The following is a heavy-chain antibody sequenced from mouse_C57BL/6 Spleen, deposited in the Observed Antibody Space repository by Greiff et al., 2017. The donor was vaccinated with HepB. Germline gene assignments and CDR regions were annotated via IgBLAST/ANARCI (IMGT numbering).Heavy chain of an antibody. J-gene: IGHJ4*01. CDR2: ISSGGDYI. CDR3: TRDEGYYPYYAMDY. Sequence: EVKLMESGEGLVKPGGSLKLSCAASGFTFSSYAMSWVRQTPEKRLEWVAYISSGGDYIYYADTVKGRFTISSENARNTLYLQMSSLKSKDTAMYYCTRDEGYYPYYAMDYWGQGTSVTVSS. CDR1: GFTFSSYA. D-gene: IGHD2-3*01. V-gene: IGHV5-9-1*02.